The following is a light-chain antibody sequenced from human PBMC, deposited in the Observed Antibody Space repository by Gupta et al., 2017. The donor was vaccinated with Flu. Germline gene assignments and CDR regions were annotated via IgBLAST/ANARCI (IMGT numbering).Light chain of an antibody. CDR3: QMGDRDADHPV. CDR1: NIRSKH. J-gene: IGLJ2*01. Sequence: SYVLTQPPSVSVAPGQTARIPCGGNNIRSKHVQWYQQKPAPGQAPVLLVYDDSDRPSGIPERFSGSNSGNTATLTISRVDAGDEADYYCQMGDRDADHPVFGGGTKLTVL. V-gene: IGLV3-21*02. CDR2: DDS.